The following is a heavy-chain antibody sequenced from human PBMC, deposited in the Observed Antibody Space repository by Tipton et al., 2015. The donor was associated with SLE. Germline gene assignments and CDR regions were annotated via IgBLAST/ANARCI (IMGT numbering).Heavy chain of an antibody. V-gene: IGHV4-34*01. D-gene: IGHD4-23*01. CDR3: ARNHGGNPFDY. CDR2: INHSGST. CDR1: GGSFSGYY. Sequence: TLSLTCAVYGGSFSGYYWSWIRQPPGKGLEWIGEINHSGSTNYNPSLKSRVTISVDTSKNQLSLKLSSVTAADTAVYYCARNHGGNPFDYWGQGTLVTVSS. J-gene: IGHJ4*02.